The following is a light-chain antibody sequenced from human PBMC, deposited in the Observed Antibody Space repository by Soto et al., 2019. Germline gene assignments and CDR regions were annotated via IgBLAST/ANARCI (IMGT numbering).Light chain of an antibody. J-gene: IGKJ1*01. CDR2: GTS. V-gene: IGKV3-15*01. CDR3: QQYNNLWT. CDR1: ESVSSN. Sequence: EIVMTQSPVTLSVSPGERATLSCRASESVSSNLAWYQQRPGQSPRLLIYGTSTRATGIPARFSGSRSGTEFTLTISSLQSEDFAVYYCQQYNNLWTFGQGTKVDIK.